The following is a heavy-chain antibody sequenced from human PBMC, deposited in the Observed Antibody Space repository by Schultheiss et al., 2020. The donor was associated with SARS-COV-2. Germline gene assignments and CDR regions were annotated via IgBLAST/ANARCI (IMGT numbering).Heavy chain of an antibody. J-gene: IGHJ6*02. V-gene: IGHV4-39*01. CDR2: IHYSGKI. Sequence: SETLSLTFTVSSGSISDSTFYWGWIRQPPGRGLEWIGSIHYSGKIFYNPSLKSRVTISVDTSNNQFSLRLNSVTAADTAVYYCARHKGSATEYYYGLDVWGQGTTVTVSS. CDR3: ARHKGSATEYYYGLDV. CDR1: SGSISDSTFY.